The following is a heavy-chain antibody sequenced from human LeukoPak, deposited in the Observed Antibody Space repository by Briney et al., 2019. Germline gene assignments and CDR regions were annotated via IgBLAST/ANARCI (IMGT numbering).Heavy chain of an antibody. CDR2: IYYSGST. CDR3: ARAGGFFSPFGY. Sequence: SQTLSLTCAVSGGSISSGGYSWSWIRQPPGKGLEWIGYIYYSGSTYYNPSLKSRVTISADTSKNQFSLKLSSVTAADTAVYYCARAGGFFSPFGYWGQGTLVTVSS. D-gene: IGHD3-3*01. V-gene: IGHV4-31*11. J-gene: IGHJ4*02. CDR1: GGSISSGGYS.